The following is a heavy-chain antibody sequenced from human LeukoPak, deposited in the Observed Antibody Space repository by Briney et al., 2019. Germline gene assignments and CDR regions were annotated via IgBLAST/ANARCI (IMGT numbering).Heavy chain of an antibody. CDR1: GGSISSYY. CDR2: IYYTGAT. Sequence: SETLSLTCTVSGGSISSYYWSWIRLPPGKGLEWIGYIYYTGATYYNPSLKSRVTISVYTSKNQFSLKLSSVTAAAAAVYYCARAGYSYGTGYYFWGQEPWSPSPQ. J-gene: IGHJ4*01. D-gene: IGHD5-18*01. V-gene: IGHV4-59*01. CDR3: ARAGYSYGTGYYF.